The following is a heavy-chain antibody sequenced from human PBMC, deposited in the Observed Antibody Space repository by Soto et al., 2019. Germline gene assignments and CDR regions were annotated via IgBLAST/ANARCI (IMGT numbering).Heavy chain of an antibody. D-gene: IGHD1-20*01. V-gene: IGHV3-23*01. Sequence: GGSLRLSCAASGFTLRSYAMTWIRQAPGKGLEWVSLISANDVGTYYAESVKTRFTISTDQSRNTVYLQMDSLRADDTAIYYCAKAKNDYNWDNRPPFDYWGQGTLVTVSS. CDR3: AKAKNDYNWDNRPPFDY. J-gene: IGHJ4*02. CDR2: ISANDVGT. CDR1: GFTLRSYA.